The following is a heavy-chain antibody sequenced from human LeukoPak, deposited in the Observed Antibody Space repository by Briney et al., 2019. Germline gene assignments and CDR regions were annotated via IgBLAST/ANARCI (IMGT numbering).Heavy chain of an antibody. CDR3: ARDLVVPAAMSFYYYYYMDV. V-gene: IGHV3-20*04. Sequence: PGGSLRLSCAASGFTFDDYGMSWVRQAPGKGLEWVSGINWNGGSTGYADSVKGRFTISRDNAKNSLYLQMNSLRAEDTAVYYCARDLVVPAAMSFYYYYYMDVWGKGTTVTISS. D-gene: IGHD2-2*01. J-gene: IGHJ6*03. CDR1: GFTFDDYG. CDR2: INWNGGST.